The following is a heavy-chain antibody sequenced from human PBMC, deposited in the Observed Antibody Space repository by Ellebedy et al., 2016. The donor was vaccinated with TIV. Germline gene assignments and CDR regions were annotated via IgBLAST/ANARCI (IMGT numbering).Heavy chain of an antibody. J-gene: IGHJ4*02. CDR2: IDPRDSYT. CDR1: GYSFSTYW. CDR3: ACPMVRGGFDY. D-gene: IGHD3-10*01. V-gene: IGHV5-10-1*01. Sequence: ASVKVSCKGLGYSFSTYWIAWVRQMPGKGLEWMGRIDPRDSYTNYNPSFQGHVSISADKSISTAYLQWSSLKASDTAMYYCACPMVRGGFDYWGQGTLVTVSS.